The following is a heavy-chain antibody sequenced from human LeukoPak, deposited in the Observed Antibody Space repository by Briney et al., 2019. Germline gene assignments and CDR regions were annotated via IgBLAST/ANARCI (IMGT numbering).Heavy chain of an antibody. V-gene: IGHV3-23*01. CDR3: AKVPGDHIGSGRSGY. CDR2: MSGSGDHI. J-gene: IGHJ4*02. D-gene: IGHD3-10*01. Sequence: PGGSLRLSCAASGLSFSSQAMTWVSQAPGKGLEWVSAMSGSGDHIYYADSVKGRFTISRDNSRDTLYLRMNRLRAEDTAIYYCAKVPGDHIGSGRSGYWGQGTLVTVSS. CDR1: GLSFSSQA.